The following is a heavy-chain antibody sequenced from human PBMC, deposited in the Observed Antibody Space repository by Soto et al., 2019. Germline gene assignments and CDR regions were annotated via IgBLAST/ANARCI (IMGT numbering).Heavy chain of an antibody. D-gene: IGHD3-3*01. J-gene: IGHJ4*02. CDR1: GFTFSGNW. V-gene: IGHV3-74*01. CDR2: INPDGSNT. Sequence: EVQVVESGGGLVQPGGSLRLSSAASGFTFSGNWMHCVRQAPGKGLLWVSRINPDGSNTDYADSVKGRFNISRDNAKNTLYLQMNGLRAEDAAVYYCAGGIWSDNAYWGQGTLVTVSS. CDR3: AGGIWSDNAY.